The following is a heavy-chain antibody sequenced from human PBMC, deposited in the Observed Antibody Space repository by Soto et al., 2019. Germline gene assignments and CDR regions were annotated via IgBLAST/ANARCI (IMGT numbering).Heavy chain of an antibody. V-gene: IGHV3-33*01. CDR2: IWYDGSNK. D-gene: IGHD4-17*01. Sequence: QVQLVESGGGVVQPGRSLRLSCAASGFTFSSYGMHWARQGPGKGLEWVAVIWYDGSNKVYADSVKGRFTISKDNSKNTLYLQMNSLRAEDTAVYYYARDLSGDYGALDTWGQGTMVTVSS. CDR3: ARDLSGDYGALDT. J-gene: IGHJ3*02. CDR1: GFTFSSYG.